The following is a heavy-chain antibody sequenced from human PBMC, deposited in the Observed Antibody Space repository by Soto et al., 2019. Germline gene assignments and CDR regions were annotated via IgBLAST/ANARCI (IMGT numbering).Heavy chain of an antibody. CDR3: ARRSTLPTRVWLLAADHYGMDV. V-gene: IGHV1-69*06. CDR1: VGTMSIDA. CDR2: IIPIFGTA. D-gene: IGHD5-18*01. J-gene: IGHJ6*02. Sequence: SLTLYRTGSVGTMSIDAIGCVIKTQEQGLEWMGGIIPIFGTANYAQKFQGRVTITADKSTSTAYMELSSLRSEDTAVYYCARRSTLPTRVWLLAADHYGMDVWGQGTTVTVSS.